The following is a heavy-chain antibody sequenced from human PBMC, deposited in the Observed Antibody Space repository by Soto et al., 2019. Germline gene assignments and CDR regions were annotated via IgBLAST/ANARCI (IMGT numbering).Heavy chain of an antibody. CDR3: ARYPVMITIFGVTRMAD. Sequence: SESLSLTFTVAGGSISSGDYYWSWIRQPPGKGLEWIEYIYYSGSTYYNPSLKSRVTISVDTSKNQFSQNLSSVTAADTAVYYCARYPVMITIFGVTRMADRGRVRTLTVSS. CDR1: GGSISSGDYY. CDR2: IYYSGST. V-gene: IGHV4-30-4*01. J-gene: IGHJ6*02. D-gene: IGHD3-3*01.